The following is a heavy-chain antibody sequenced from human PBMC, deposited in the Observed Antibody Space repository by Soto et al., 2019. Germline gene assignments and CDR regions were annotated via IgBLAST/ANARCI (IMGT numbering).Heavy chain of an antibody. V-gene: IGHV4-34*01. CDR3: ARGLGVRGVIDYGMDV. Sequence: SETLSLTCAVYGGSFSGYYWSWIRQPPGKGLEWIGEINHSGSTNYNPSLKSRVTISVDTSKNQLSLKLSSVTAADTAVYYCARGLGVRGVIDYGMDVWGQGTTVTVSS. D-gene: IGHD3-10*01. CDR2: INHSGST. CDR1: GGSFSGYY. J-gene: IGHJ6*02.